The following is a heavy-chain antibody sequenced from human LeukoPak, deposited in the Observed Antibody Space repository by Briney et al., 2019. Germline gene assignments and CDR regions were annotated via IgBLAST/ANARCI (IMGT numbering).Heavy chain of an antibody. V-gene: IGHV3-30*18. CDR1: GLTFTTSV. CDR2: LSDDGRDE. Sequence: GGSLRLSCAASGLTFTTSVINWVRQAPGKGLEWVAALSDDGRDEYYAESVKGRFTISRDNSKNTVHLQMNSLRAEDTAVYYCAKGDDIAMTNGAFDIWGQGTMVTVSS. J-gene: IGHJ3*02. CDR3: AKGDDIAMTNGAFDI. D-gene: IGHD5-18*01.